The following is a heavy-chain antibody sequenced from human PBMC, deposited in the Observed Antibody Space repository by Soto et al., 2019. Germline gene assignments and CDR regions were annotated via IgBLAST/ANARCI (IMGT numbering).Heavy chain of an antibody. CDR2: IGPESGAT. CDR3: GRGRSGQIVVFY. J-gene: IGHJ4*02. V-gene: IGHV1-2*02. CDR1: GYTFTGHY. Sequence: ASVKVSCKASGYTFTGHYIHWVRQAPEQGPEWMGEIGPESGATRYAQRFQGRVTMTRDMSITTVYMELSNLSPDDTAVYYCGRGRSGQIVVFYWGQGTPVTVSS. D-gene: IGHD5-12*01.